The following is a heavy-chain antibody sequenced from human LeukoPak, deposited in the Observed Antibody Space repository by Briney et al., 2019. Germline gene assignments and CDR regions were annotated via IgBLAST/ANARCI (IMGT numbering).Heavy chain of an antibody. D-gene: IGHD5-12*01. J-gene: IGHJ5*02. CDR2: IYYSGST. CDR1: GGSISSYC. CDR3: ARNSGYDPLWWFDP. V-gene: IGHV4-59*01. Sequence: KPSETLSLTCTVSGGSISSYCWSWIRQPPGKGLEWIGYIYYSGSTNYNPSLKSRVTISVDTSKNQFSLKLSSVTAADTAVYYCARNSGYDPLWWFDPWGQGTLVTVSS.